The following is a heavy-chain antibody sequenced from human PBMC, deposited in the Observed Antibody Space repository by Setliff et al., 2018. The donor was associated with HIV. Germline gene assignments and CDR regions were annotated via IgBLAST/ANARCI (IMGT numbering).Heavy chain of an antibody. CDR2: IFPGDSDT. CDR3: ARHLIPGDPRYSSSWYY. D-gene: IGHD6-13*01. Sequence: GESLKISCKGSGYRIYRYWIAWVRQMPGKGLEWMGIIFPGDSDTRYSPSFQGQVTLSADKSISTAYLQWSSLKASDTAMYYCARHLIPGDPRYSSSWYYWGQGTLVTVSS. J-gene: IGHJ4*02. V-gene: IGHV5-51*01. CDR1: GYRIYRYW.